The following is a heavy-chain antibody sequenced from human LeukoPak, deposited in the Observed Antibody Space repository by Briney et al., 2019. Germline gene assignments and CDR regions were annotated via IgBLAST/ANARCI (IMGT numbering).Heavy chain of an antibody. CDR1: GGSITNYN. CDR2: ISDSGST. CDR3: ARRRVGDLTVGSDTWFDP. V-gene: IGHV4-59*08. Sequence: SETLSLTCTVSGGSITNYNWNWIRQPPGKGLEWIGYISDSGSTNYNPSLQSRVTISVDTSKNQFSLKLSSVTASDTAVYYCARRRVGDLTVGSDTWFDPWGQGGLVTVSS. J-gene: IGHJ5*02. D-gene: IGHD2-15*01.